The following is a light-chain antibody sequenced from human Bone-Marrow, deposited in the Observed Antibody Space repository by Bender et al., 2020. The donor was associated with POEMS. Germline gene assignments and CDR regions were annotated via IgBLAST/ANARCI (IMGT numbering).Light chain of an antibody. V-gene: IGLV3-21*02. CDR3: QVWDTNSGHLWV. CDR2: DDT. J-gene: IGLJ3*02. Sequence: SYVLTQPASVSVAPGQTAKMTCGGKNIGSKSVHWYQQKPGQAPVLAVYDDTDRPSWIPERFSGSNSGNTATLTISRVEAEDEADYYCQVWDTNSGHLWVFGGGTKVTVL. CDR1: NIGSKS.